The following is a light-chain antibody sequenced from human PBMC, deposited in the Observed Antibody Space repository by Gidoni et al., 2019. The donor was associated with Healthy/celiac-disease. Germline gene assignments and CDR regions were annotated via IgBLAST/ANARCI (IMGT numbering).Light chain of an antibody. J-gene: IGLJ2*01. Sequence: QSALTQPASVSGSPGPSITISCTGTSSDVGGYNYVSWYQQHPGKAPKHMIYDVSNRPSGVSNRFSGSKSGNTASLTISGLQAEDEADYYCSSYTSSSTLVFGGGTKLTVL. CDR3: SSYTSSSTLV. CDR2: DVS. V-gene: IGLV2-14*01. CDR1: SSDVGGYNY.